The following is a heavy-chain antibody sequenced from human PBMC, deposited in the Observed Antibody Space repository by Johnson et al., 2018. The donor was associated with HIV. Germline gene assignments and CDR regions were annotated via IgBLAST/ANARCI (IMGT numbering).Heavy chain of an antibody. Sequence: VQLVESGGGVVQPGGSLRLSCAASGFTFSSYWMHWVRQAPGKGLVWVSRMNGDGSSTTYADSVKGRFTISRDNAKNTLYLQMNSLRVEDTAVYYCAREQELIGERAFDIWGQGTMVTVSS. CDR2: MNGDGSST. CDR1: GFTFSSYW. J-gene: IGHJ3*02. D-gene: IGHD6-13*01. CDR3: AREQELIGERAFDI. V-gene: IGHV3-74*01.